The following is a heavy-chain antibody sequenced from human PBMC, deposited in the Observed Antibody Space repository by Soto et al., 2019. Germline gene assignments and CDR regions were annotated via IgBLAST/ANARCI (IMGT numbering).Heavy chain of an antibody. CDR1: GGTFSSYA. D-gene: IGHD5-12*01. J-gene: IGHJ6*02. CDR2: IIPIFGTA. V-gene: IGHV1-69*01. CDR3: ERETSKGKGGVDGQNYYYYYGMDV. Sequence: QVQLVQSGAEVKKPGSSVKVSCKASGGTFSSYAISWVRQAPGQGLEWMGGIIPIFGTANYAQKFQGRVTITADESTSTAYMELSSLRSEDTAVYYCERETSKGKGGVDGQNYYYYYGMDVWGQGTTVTVSS.